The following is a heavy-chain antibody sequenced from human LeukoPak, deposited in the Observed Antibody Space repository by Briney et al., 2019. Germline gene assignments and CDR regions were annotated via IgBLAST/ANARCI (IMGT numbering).Heavy chain of an antibody. CDR1: GYTLTELS. J-gene: IGHJ4*02. V-gene: IGHV1-24*01. D-gene: IGHD2-15*01. CDR2: FDPEDGET. CDR3: ARALCSGGSCYHFDY. Sequence: ASVKVSCKVSGYTLTELSMHWVRQAPGNGLEWMGGFDPEDGETIYAQKFQGRVTMTEDTSTDTAYMELSRLRSDDTAVYYCARALCSGGSCYHFDYWGQGTLVTVSS.